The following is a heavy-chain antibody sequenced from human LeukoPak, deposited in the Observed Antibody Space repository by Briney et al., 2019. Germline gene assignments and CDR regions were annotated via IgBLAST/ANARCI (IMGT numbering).Heavy chain of an antibody. D-gene: IGHD1-1*01. J-gene: IGHJ4*02. CDR1: GGSISSDY. CDR3: ARHSRLDKSSLSWADY. Sequence: PSETLSLTCTVSGGSISSDYWSWIRQPPGKGLEWIGYIYYSGSTNYNPSLKSRVTISVDTSKNQFSLKLSSVTAADTAVYYCARHSRLDKSSLSWADYWGQGTLVTVSS. V-gene: IGHV4-59*08. CDR2: IYYSGST.